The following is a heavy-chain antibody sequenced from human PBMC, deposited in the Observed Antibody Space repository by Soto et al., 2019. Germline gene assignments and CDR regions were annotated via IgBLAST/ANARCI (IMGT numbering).Heavy chain of an antibody. CDR3: ARDGLLRRMDV. J-gene: IGHJ6*02. V-gene: IGHV4-59*01. CDR1: GGSISSYY. Sequence: SETLSLTCTVSGGSISSYYWSWIRQPPGKGLEWIGYIYYSGSTNYNPSLKSRVTISVDTSKNQFSLKLSSVTAADTAVYYCARDGLLRRMDVWGQGTTVTVSS. D-gene: IGHD3-22*01. CDR2: IYYSGST.